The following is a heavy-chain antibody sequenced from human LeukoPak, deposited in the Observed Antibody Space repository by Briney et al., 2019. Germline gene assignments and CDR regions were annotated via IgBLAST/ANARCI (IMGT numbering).Heavy chain of an antibody. V-gene: IGHV1-2*02. CDR2: INPNSGGT. J-gene: IGHJ4*02. Sequence: GASVKVSCKTSGYTFTGYYMHWVRQAPGQGLEWMGWINPNSGGTNYAQKFQGRVTMTRDTSISTAYMELSRLRSDGTAVYYCASGERVVTAIPGYYFDYWGQGTLVTVPS. D-gene: IGHD2-21*02. CDR3: ASGERVVTAIPGYYFDY. CDR1: GYTFTGYY.